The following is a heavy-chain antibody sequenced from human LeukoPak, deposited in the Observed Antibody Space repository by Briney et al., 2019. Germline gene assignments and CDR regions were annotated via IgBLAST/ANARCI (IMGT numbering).Heavy chain of an antibody. D-gene: IGHD3-3*01. J-gene: IGHJ1*01. V-gene: IGHV4-4*02. Sequence: PSGTLSLTCAVSGGSISSSNWWSWVRQPPGKGLEWIGGIYHSGSTNYNPSLKSRVTISVDKSKNQFSLKLSSVTAADTAVYYCARARSGSHKYFQHWGQGTLVTVSS. CDR3: ARARSGSHKYFQH. CDR2: IYHSGST. CDR1: GGSISSSNW.